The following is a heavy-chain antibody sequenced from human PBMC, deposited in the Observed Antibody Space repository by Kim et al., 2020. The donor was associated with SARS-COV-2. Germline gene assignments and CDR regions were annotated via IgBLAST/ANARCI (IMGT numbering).Heavy chain of an antibody. Sequence: SETLSLTCTVSGGSISSSSYYWGWIRQPPGKGLEWIGSIYYSGSTYYNPSLKSRVTISVDTSKNQFSLKLSSVTAADTAVYYCAKIVATFDPYLYYYYG. D-gene: IGHD5-12*01. V-gene: IGHV4-39*01. CDR1: GGSISSSSYY. J-gene: IGHJ6*01. CDR3: AKIVATFDPYLYYYYG. CDR2: IYYSGST.